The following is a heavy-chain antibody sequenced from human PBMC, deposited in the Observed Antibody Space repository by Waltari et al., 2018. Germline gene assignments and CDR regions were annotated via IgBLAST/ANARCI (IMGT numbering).Heavy chain of an antibody. D-gene: IGHD2-2*01. J-gene: IGHJ6*02. CDR1: GGEISRYN. CDR2: IDDSGRS. V-gene: IGHV4-59*12. Sequence: QGQLQRSGAGLAEAGESVCLSCTGAGGEISRYNWCWLRQPLVKALEWIGYIDDSGRSNYDASRKSRVTISVDTANNQFSLMLSSVTAADTAVYYRASDRGIVVVPASNRYYDVGIDLWGQGTTVTVSS. CDR3: ASDRGIVVVPASNRYYDVGIDL.